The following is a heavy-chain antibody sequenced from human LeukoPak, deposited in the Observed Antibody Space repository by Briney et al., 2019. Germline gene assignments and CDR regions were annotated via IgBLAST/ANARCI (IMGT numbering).Heavy chain of an antibody. CDR1: GFSFSSYG. Sequence: PGGSLRLSCAASGFSFSSYGTHWVRQVPGKGLEWLALIWYDGGNKYYADSVKGRFTISRDNSKNTLYLQMNSLRDEDTAVYYCARKGYSGFQKYYMDVWGKGTTVTVSS. V-gene: IGHV3-33*01. J-gene: IGHJ6*03. CDR3: ARKGYSGFQKYYMDV. D-gene: IGHD5-12*01. CDR2: IWYDGGNK.